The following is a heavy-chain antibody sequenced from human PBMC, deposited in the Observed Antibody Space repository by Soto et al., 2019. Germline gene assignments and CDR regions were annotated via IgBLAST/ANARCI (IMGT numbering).Heavy chain of an antibody. Sequence: GASVKVSCTASGYTFTSYGISWVRQAPGQGLEWMGWISAYNGNTNYAQKLQGRVTMTTDTSTSTAYMELRSLRSDDTAVYYCARGGNVLRYFDWLWPSHYFDYWGQGTLVTVSS. D-gene: IGHD3-9*01. CDR2: ISAYNGNT. CDR3: ARGGNVLRYFDWLWPSHYFDY. V-gene: IGHV1-18*01. J-gene: IGHJ4*02. CDR1: GYTFTSYG.